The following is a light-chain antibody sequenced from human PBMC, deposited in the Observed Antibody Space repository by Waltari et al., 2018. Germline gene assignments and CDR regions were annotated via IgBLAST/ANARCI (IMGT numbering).Light chain of an antibody. J-gene: IGLJ3*02. CDR1: SSNLGAGFA. V-gene: IGLV1-40*01. CDR3: QSYGSDWV. Sequence: QSVLTQPPSVSGAPGQRVTISCTGSSSNLGAGFAVHWYQQLPGTAPKRLIYGNNNGPKGVPDRFSGSKSGTSASLAITGLQAEDEADYYCQSYGSDWVFGGGTKLTVL. CDR2: GNN.